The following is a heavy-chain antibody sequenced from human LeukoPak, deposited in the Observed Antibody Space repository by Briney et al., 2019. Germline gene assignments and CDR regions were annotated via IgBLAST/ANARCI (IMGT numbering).Heavy chain of an antibody. D-gene: IGHD2-21*01. CDR3: AADLNGLPFDY. J-gene: IGHJ4*02. CDR2: IYYSGST. CDR1: GGSISSYY. Sequence: PSETLSLTCTVSGGSISSYYWSWIRQPPGKGLEWIGYIYYSGSTNYNPSLKSRVTISVDTSKNQFSLKLSSVTDADTAVYYCAADLNGLPFDYWGQGTLVTVSS. V-gene: IGHV4-59*01.